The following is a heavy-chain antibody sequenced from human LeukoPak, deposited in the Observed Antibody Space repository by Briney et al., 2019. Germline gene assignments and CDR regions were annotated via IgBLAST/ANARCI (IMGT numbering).Heavy chain of an antibody. J-gene: IGHJ6*02. CDR1: GYSFTSYW. CDR3: ASSSSWFEHYYYYYGMDV. CDR2: IYPGDSDT. Sequence: GESLKISCKGSGYSFTSYWIGWVRQMPGKGLEWMGIIYPGDSDTRYSPSFQGQVTISADKSISTAYLQWSSIKTSNTAMYYCASSSSWFEHYYYYYGMDVWGQGTTVTVSS. D-gene: IGHD6-13*01. V-gene: IGHV5-51*01.